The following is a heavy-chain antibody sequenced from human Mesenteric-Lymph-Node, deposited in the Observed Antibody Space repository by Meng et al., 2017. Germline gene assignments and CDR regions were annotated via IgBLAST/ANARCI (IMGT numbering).Heavy chain of an antibody. D-gene: IGHD2-21*02. CDR3: ARDWGRDEPIDH. Sequence: QVQLVEAGGGVVQPGRSLRRSCTASGFTFRSYGMHWVRQAPGMGLEWVAVIWHDGTNEYYADSVKGRFTISRDNSKNTMYLQMDSLRGEDTAVYYCARDWGRDEPIDHWGQGTLVTVSS. CDR1: GFTFRSYG. V-gene: IGHV3-33*01. CDR2: IWHDGTNE. J-gene: IGHJ4*02.